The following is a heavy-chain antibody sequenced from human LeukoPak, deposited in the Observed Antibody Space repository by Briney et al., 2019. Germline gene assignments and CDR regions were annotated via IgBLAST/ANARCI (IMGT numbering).Heavy chain of an antibody. CDR3: ARDPSQYGDYSYYYGMDV. Sequence: GGSLRLSCAASGFTLSSYWMSWVRQAPGKGLEWVANIKQDGSEKYYVESVKGRFTIPRDNAKNSLYLQMNSLRAEDTAVYYCARDPSQYGDYSYYYGMDVWGQGTTVTVSS. CDR1: GFTLSSYW. V-gene: IGHV3-7*01. D-gene: IGHD4-17*01. J-gene: IGHJ6*02. CDR2: IKQDGSEK.